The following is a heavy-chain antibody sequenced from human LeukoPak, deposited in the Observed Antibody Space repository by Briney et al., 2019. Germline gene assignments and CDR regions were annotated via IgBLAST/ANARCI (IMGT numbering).Heavy chain of an antibody. V-gene: IGHV1-2*02. CDR3: ARAGYGNSDYQSTSFDS. CDR1: GYTFTAYY. CDR2: LDPNSGGT. D-gene: IGHD5-12*01. J-gene: IGHJ4*02. Sequence: ASVKVSCTASGYTFTAYYMHWVRQAPGQGLEWMAWLDPNSGGTNYPQKFQGRISVTRDTSISTAYMELTSLRSDDTAVYYCARAGYGNSDYQSTSFDSWGQGTLVTVSS.